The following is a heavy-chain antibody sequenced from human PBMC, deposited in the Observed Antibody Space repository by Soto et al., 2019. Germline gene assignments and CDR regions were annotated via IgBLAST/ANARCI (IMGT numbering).Heavy chain of an antibody. Sequence: QVQLVESGGGVVQPGRSLRLSCAASGFTFSSYGMHWVRQAPGKGLEWVAVISYDGSNKYYADSVKARFTISRDNSKNTLYLQMNSLRAEDTAVYYCAKDLRLVNWYFDLWGRGTLVTVSS. D-gene: IGHD3-22*01. CDR3: AKDLRLVNWYFDL. CDR2: ISYDGSNK. J-gene: IGHJ2*01. V-gene: IGHV3-30*18. CDR1: GFTFSSYG.